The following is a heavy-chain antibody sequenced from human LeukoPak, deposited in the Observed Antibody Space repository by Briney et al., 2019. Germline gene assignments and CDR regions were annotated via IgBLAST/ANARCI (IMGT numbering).Heavy chain of an antibody. D-gene: IGHD1-26*01. J-gene: IGHJ4*02. Sequence: SETLSLTCSVSGGSMNSYYWSWIRQSPGKGLEWIGYIYYSGSTNYNPSLKSRVTISVDTSKNQFSLKLSSVTAADTAVYYCARLGGVVGATFHFDYWGQGTLVTVSS. CDR1: GGSMNSYY. V-gene: IGHV4-59*08. CDR2: IYYSGST. CDR3: ARLGGVVGATFHFDY.